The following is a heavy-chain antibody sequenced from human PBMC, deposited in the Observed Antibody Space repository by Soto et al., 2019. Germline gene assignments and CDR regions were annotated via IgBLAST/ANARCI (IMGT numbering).Heavy chain of an antibody. V-gene: IGHV3-23*01. Sequence: EVQLLESGGGLEQPGGSLRLSCAASGFSFSQYPMSWVRQAPGRRLEWVSVISDSGGSTYYADSVKGRFTISRDNSKDTLYLQMNTLRAEDTAVYYCARNGQWLTDLFNYWGQGTLVAVSS. CDR1: GFSFSQYP. CDR2: ISDSGGST. J-gene: IGHJ4*02. CDR3: ARNGQWLTDLFNY. D-gene: IGHD6-19*01.